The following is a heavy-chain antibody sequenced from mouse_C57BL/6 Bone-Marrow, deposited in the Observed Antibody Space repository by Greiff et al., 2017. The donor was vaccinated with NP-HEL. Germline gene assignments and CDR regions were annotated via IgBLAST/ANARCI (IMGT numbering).Heavy chain of an antibody. V-gene: IGHV5-17*01. CDR3: ASARFPYYAMDY. CDR2: ISSGSSTI. Sequence: EVQVVESGGGLVKPGGSLKLSCAASGFTFSDYGMHWVRQAPEKGLEWVAYISSGSSTIYYADTVKGRFTISRDNAKNTLFLQMTSLRSEDTAMYYCASARFPYYAMDYWGQGTSVTVSA. CDR1: GFTFSDYG. J-gene: IGHJ4*01.